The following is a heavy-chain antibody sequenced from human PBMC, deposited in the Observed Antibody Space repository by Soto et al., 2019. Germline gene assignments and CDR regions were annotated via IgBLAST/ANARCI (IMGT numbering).Heavy chain of an antibody. CDR1: GYTFTSYG. CDR3: ARVVVAATPPPYYYGMDV. V-gene: IGHV1-18*01. J-gene: IGHJ6*02. CDR2: ISAYNGNT. D-gene: IGHD2-15*01. Sequence: QVQLVQSGAEVKKPGASVKVSCKASGYTFTSYGISWVRQAPGQGLEWMGWISAYNGNTNYAQKLQGRVTMTTDTSTSTPYMELSSLRSDDTPLYYCARVVVAATPPPYYYGMDVSGQGTTVTVSS.